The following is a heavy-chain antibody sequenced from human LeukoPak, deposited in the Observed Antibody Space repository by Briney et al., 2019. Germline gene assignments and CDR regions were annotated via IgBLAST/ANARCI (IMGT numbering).Heavy chain of an antibody. CDR1: GGSITSYY. Sequence: SETLSLTCTVSGGSITSYYWSWIRQPPGKGLEWIGYIYYSGSTNYNPSLMSRVTISIDTSKKQFSLNLNSVTAADTAVYYCARRSGRHLSWFDPWGQGTLVTVSS. CDR3: ARRSGRHLSWFDP. V-gene: IGHV4-59*08. J-gene: IGHJ5*02. CDR2: IYYSGST. D-gene: IGHD1-14*01.